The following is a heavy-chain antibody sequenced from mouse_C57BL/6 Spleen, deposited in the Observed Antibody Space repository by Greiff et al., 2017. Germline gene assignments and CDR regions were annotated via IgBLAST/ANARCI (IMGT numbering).Heavy chain of an antibody. Sequence: VQLQQSGAELVRPGASVTLSCKASGYTFTDYEMHWVKQTPVHGLEWIGAIDPETGGTAYNQKFKGKAILTADKSSSTAYMELRSLTSEDSAVYYCTGDSSGYVLFAYWGQGTLVTVSA. CDR3: TGDSSGYVLFAY. V-gene: IGHV1-15*01. CDR1: GYTFTDYE. J-gene: IGHJ3*01. D-gene: IGHD3-2*02. CDR2: IDPETGGT.